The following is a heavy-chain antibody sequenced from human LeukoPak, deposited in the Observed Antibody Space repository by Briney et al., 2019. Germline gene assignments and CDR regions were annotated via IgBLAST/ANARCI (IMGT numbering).Heavy chain of an antibody. V-gene: IGHV4-39*07. CDR2: INHSGST. CDR1: GGSISSSSYY. Sequence: PSETLSLTCTVSGGSISSSSYYWGWIRQPPGKGLEWIGEINHSGSTNYNPSLKSRVTISVDTSKNQFSLKLSSVTAADTAVYYCARVGGYCSGGSCYSWLLYYYYMDVWGKGTTVTVSS. J-gene: IGHJ6*03. D-gene: IGHD2-15*01. CDR3: ARVGGYCSGGSCYSWLLYYYYMDV.